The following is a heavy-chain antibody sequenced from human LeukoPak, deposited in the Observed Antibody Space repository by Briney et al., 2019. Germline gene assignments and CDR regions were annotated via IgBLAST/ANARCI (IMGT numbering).Heavy chain of an antibody. CDR3: TTIKRGNIFGYFDF. Sequence: PSETLSLTCTISGGSMTTHHWNWIRQTPGKGLGWIGYVFDSGRTKENPSLKSRLTLSADTSKNQLSLRLSSVTAADTAVYFCTTIKRGNIFGYFDFWGQGILVTVSS. J-gene: IGHJ4*02. D-gene: IGHD5-18*01. CDR1: GGSMTTHH. CDR2: VFDSGRT. V-gene: IGHV4-59*11.